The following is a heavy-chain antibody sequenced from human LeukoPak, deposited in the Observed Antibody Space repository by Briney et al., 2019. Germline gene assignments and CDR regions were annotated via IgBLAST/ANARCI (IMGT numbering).Heavy chain of an antibody. D-gene: IGHD5-18*01. V-gene: IGHV1-69*05. CDR3: AITDQRGYSYGEEPYYFDY. Sequence: GASVKVSCKASGYTFTSYAISWVRQAPGQGLEWMGGIIPIFGTANYAQKFQGRVTITTDESTSTAYMELSSLRSEDTAVYYCAITDQRGYSYGEEPYYFDYWGQGTLVTVSS. CDR2: IIPIFGTA. CDR1: GYTFTSYA. J-gene: IGHJ4*02.